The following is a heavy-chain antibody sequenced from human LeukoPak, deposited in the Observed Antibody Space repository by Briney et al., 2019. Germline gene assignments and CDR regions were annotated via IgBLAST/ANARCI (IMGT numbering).Heavy chain of an antibody. D-gene: IGHD3-22*01. CDR2: ISGYNGNT. V-gene: IGHV1-18*01. Sequence: ASVKVSCKASGYTFTSYGFSWVRQAPGQGLEWMGWISGYNGNTNYAQNLQGRVTMTTDTPTNTAYMELRSLRSDDTAMYYCARDTYYYETSGFPDHWGQGTLVTVSS. CDR1: GYTFTSYG. J-gene: IGHJ4*02. CDR3: ARDTYYYETSGFPDH.